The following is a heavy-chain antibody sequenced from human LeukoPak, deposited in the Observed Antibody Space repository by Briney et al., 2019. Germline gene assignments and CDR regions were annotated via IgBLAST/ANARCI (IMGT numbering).Heavy chain of an antibody. D-gene: IGHD2-2*01. CDR2: IIPILGIA. J-gene: IGHJ6*02. CDR1: GGTFSSYA. Sequence: ASVKVSCKASGGTFSSYAISWVRQAPGQGLEWMGRIIPILGIANYAQKFQGRVTITADKSTSTAYMELSSLRSEDTAVYYCASRRDCSSTICYVRYYYGMDVWGQGTTVTVSS. V-gene: IGHV1-69*04. CDR3: ASRRDCSSTICYVRYYYGMDV.